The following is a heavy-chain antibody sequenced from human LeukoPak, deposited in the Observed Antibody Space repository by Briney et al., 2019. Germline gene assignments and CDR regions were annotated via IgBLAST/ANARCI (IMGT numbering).Heavy chain of an antibody. J-gene: IGHJ4*02. V-gene: IGHV4-59*08. CDR1: GGSISSYY. D-gene: IGHD6-19*01. Sequence: SETLSLTCTVSGGSISSYYWSWIRQPPGKGLEWIGYIYYSGSTNYNPSLKSRVTISVDTSKNQFSLKLSSVTAADTAVYYCARHKYSSGWIIFDYWGQGTLVTVSS. CDR3: ARHKYSSGWIIFDY. CDR2: IYYSGST.